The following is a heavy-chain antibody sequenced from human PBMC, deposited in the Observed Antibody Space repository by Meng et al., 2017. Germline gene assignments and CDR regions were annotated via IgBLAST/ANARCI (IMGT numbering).Heavy chain of an antibody. D-gene: IGHD2-2*02. Sequence: ASVKVSCKASGYTFTGYYMHWVRQAPGQGLEWMGRIHPNSGGTNYAQKFQGRVTMTRDTSISTAYMELSRLRSNDTAVYYCAIEGDYSSTSCYTGLHYYGMDVWGQGTTVTVSS. V-gene: IGHV1-2*06. J-gene: IGHJ6*02. CDR1: GYTFTGYY. CDR2: IHPNSGGT. CDR3: AIEGDYSSTSCYTGLHYYGMDV.